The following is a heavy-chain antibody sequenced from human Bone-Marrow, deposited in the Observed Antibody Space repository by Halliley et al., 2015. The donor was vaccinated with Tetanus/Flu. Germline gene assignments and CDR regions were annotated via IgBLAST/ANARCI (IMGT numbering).Heavy chain of an antibody. J-gene: IGHJ4*01. D-gene: IGHD6-6*01. CDR1: GYTFSSHD. CDR2: MNPNSGNT. CDR3: ARGRGQEYYFDY. V-gene: IGHV1-8*01. Sequence: QLVQSGAEVKKPGASVKVSCKASGYTFSSHDINWVRQATGQGLEWMGWMNPNSGNTGYAQKFQGRVTMTRDTSMSTAYMELSRLRSEDTAVYYCARGRGQEYYFDYGGPGPLVTFSS.